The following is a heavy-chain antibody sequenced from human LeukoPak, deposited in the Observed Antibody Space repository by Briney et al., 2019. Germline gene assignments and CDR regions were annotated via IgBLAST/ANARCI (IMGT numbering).Heavy chain of an antibody. J-gene: IGHJ3*02. V-gene: IGHV3-9*01. CDR2: ISWNSGSI. D-gene: IGHD4-17*01. CDR3: AKPYYGDYGSAFDI. Sequence: GRSLRLSCAASGFTFDDYAMHWVRQAPGKGLEWVSGISWNSGSIGYADSVKGRFTISRDNAKNSLYLQMNSLRADGTALYYCAKPYYGDYGSAFDIWCQGTMVTVSS. CDR1: GFTFDDYA.